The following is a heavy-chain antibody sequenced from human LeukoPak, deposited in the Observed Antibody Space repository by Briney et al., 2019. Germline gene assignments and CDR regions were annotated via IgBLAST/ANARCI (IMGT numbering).Heavy chain of an antibody. V-gene: IGHV3-48*02. CDR3: ARQIGIIWHDGYNGMEV. Sequence: PGGSLRLSCASSGFTFCSCGMNWVCQAPGKGLEWVSYISSSSSTIYYADSVKGRFTISRDNAKNSLYLQMNSLRDEDTAVYYCARQIGIIWHDGYNGMEVWGQGTTVTVSS. CDR1: GFTFCSCG. D-gene: IGHD3-3*01. CDR2: ISSSSSTI. J-gene: IGHJ6*02.